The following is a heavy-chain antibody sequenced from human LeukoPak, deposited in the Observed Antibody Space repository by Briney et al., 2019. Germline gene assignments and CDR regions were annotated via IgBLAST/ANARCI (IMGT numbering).Heavy chain of an antibody. CDR2: IYYSGST. J-gene: IGHJ3*02. CDR1: GGSVSSGSYY. CDR3: ARAGTAMDVDAFDI. Sequence: SETPSLTCTVSGGSVSSGSYYWSWIRQPPGKGLEWIGYIYYSGSTNYNPSLKSRVTISVDTSKNQFSLKLSSVTAADTAVYYCARAGTAMDVDAFDIWGQGTMVTVSS. V-gene: IGHV4-61*01. D-gene: IGHD5-18*01.